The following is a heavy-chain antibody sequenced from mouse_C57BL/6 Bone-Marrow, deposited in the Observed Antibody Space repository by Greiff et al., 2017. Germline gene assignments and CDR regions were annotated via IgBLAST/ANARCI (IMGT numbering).Heavy chain of an antibody. CDR3: ARALYGNYVYFDV. CDR2: ISSGSSNI. CDR1: GFTFSDYG. D-gene: IGHD2-1*01. V-gene: IGHV5-17*01. Sequence: DVHLVESGGGLVKPGGSLKLSCAASGFTFSDYGMHWVRQAPEKGLEWVAYISSGSSNIYYADTVKGRFTISRDNAKNTLFLQMTSLRSEDTAMYYCARALYGNYVYFDVWGTGTTVTVSS. J-gene: IGHJ1*03.